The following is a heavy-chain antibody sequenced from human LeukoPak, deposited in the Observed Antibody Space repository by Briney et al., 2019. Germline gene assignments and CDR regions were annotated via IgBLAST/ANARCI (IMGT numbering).Heavy chain of an antibody. D-gene: IGHD5-12*01. CDR1: GFTFSSYE. J-gene: IGHJ4*02. CDR3: ARGGYRTYFDY. V-gene: IGHV3-48*03. CDR2: ISSSGSTI. Sequence: GGSLRLSCAASGFTFSSYEMNWVRQAPGKGLEWVSYISSSGSTIYYADSVKGRFTISRDNAKSSLYLQMNSLRAEDTAVYYCARGGYRTYFDYWGQGTLVTVSS.